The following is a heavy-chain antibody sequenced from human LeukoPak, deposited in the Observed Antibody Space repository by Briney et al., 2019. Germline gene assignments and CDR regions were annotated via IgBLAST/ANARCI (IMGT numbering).Heavy chain of an antibody. Sequence: GASVSLTCKVSGYTLTELSFHWVRQAPGKGLEWMGGFDPEDGETIYAQKFQGRVTMTYNTSLDTAYMVLISMKSEDTAVYYCATGSPYSTLYCGGCPFDSWGQGTLVTVSS. CDR2: FDPEDGET. J-gene: IGHJ4*02. D-gene: IGHD2-21*01. CDR1: GYTLTELS. CDR3: ATGSPYSTLYCGGCPFDS. V-gene: IGHV1-24*01.